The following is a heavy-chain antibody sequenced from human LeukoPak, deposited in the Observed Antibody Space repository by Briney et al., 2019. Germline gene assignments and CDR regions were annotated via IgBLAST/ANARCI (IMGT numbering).Heavy chain of an antibody. CDR1: GYTFSGYF. V-gene: IGHV1-2*06. CDR2: INAGSGVT. J-gene: IGHJ4*02. Sequence: ASVKVSCKASGYTFSGYFVHWVRQAPGQGLEWMGRINAGSGVTEFAQKFQGRVTMTRDTFVSTAYMEVSGLTSDDTAMYYCARDLSSTPNWELDHWGQGTLVTVSS. CDR3: ARDLSSTPNWELDH. D-gene: IGHD1-1*01.